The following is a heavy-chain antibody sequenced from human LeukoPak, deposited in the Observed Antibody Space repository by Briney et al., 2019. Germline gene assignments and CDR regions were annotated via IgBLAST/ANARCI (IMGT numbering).Heavy chain of an antibody. CDR2: ISYDGSNK. J-gene: IGHJ4*02. V-gene: IGHV3-30*04. D-gene: IGHD1-26*01. CDR1: GFTFSSYA. Sequence: GRSLRLSCAASGFTFSSYAMHWVRQAPGKGLEWVAVISYDGSNKYYVDSVKGRFTISRDNSKNTLYLQMNSLRAEDTAVYYCAKARGGTYRTYYFDYWGQGTLVTVSS. CDR3: AKARGGTYRTYYFDY.